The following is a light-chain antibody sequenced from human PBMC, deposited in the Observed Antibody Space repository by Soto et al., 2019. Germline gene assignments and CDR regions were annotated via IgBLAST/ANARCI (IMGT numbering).Light chain of an antibody. V-gene: IGLV2-18*02. CDR2: EVS. Sequence: QSALTQPPSVSGSPGQSVAISCTGTSSDVVSYNRVSWYQQPPGAAPKLMIYEVSNRPSGVPDRFSGSKSGNTASLTISGLQPEDEADYYCSSYTTSNTRQIVFGTGTKVTVL. CDR1: SSDVVSYNR. J-gene: IGLJ1*01. CDR3: SSYTTSNTRQIV.